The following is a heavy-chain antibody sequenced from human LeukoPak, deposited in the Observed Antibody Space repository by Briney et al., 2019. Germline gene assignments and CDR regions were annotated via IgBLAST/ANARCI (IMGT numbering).Heavy chain of an antibody. CDR2: IYYSGST. D-gene: IGHD2-2*01. Sequence: SETLSLTCTVSGGSISSYYWSWIRQPPGKGLEWIGYIYYSGSTNYNPSLKSRVTISVDTSKNQFSLKLSSVTAADTAVYYCARHRSMSKGYCSSTSCDRRWFDPWGQGTLVTVSS. V-gene: IGHV4-59*08. CDR1: GGSISSYY. CDR3: ARHRSMSKGYCSSTSCDRRWFDP. J-gene: IGHJ5*02.